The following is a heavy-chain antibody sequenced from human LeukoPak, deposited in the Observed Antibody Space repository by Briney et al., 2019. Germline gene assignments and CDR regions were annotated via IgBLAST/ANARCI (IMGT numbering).Heavy chain of an antibody. J-gene: IGHJ4*02. CDR2: IGISGDGI. V-gene: IGHV3-23*01. D-gene: IGHD2-21*02. CDR3: ARGRGAHCDGDCSSRILEY. CDR1: GFSFNNYA. Sequence: GGSLRLSCAGSGFSFNNYAMNWLRQAPGKGLEWVSIIGISGDGIYYADSVKGRFTISRDNPKNTLYLHMNSLRAEDTAVYYCARGRGAHCDGDCSSRILEYWGQGTLVAVSS.